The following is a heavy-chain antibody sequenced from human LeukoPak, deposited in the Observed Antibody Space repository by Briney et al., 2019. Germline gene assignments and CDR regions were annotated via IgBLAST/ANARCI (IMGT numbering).Heavy chain of an antibody. D-gene: IGHD2-8*01. CDR1: GFTFSNAW. V-gene: IGHV3-15*01. CDR2: IKSKTAGGTT. J-gene: IGHJ4*02. CDR3: TTRNGY. Sequence: GSLRLSCVASGFTFSNAWMDWVRQAPGKGLEWVGRIKSKTAGGTTDYAAPVKGRFTISRDDSKSTLYLQMNSLKTEDTAVYYCTTRNGYWGQGTLVTVSS.